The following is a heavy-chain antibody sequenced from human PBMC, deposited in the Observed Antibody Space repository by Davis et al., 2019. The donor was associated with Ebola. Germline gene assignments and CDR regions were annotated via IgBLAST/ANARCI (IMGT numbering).Heavy chain of an antibody. J-gene: IGHJ6*02. D-gene: IGHD2-2*01. CDR1: GYTFISYV. V-gene: IGHV1-3*01. CDR2: INAGNGNT. Sequence: AASVKVSCKASGYTFISYVMHWVRQVPGQRLEWMGWINAGNGNTKYSQKFQGRVTITRDTSASTAYMELGSLRSEDTAVYYCATVDILLVPAAMPFYYYGMDVWGQGTTVTVSS. CDR3: ATVDILLVPAAMPFYYYGMDV.